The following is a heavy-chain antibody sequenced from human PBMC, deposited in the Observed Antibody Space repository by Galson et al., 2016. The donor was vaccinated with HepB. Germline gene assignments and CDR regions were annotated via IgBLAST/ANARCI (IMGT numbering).Heavy chain of an antibody. J-gene: IGHJ6*02. D-gene: IGHD2/OR15-2a*01. Sequence: SLRLSCAASGFTVSSNYMTWVRQAPGKGLEWVSVIYSGGSTYYADSVKGRFIISSDNSKNTLYLQMNSLRAEDTAVYYCARDNNYYYGMDVWGQGTTVTVSS. CDR2: IYSGGST. CDR3: ARDNNYYYGMDV. V-gene: IGHV3-53*01. CDR1: GFTVSSNY.